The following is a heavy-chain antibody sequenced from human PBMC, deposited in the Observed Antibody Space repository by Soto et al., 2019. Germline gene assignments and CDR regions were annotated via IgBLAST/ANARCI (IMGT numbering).Heavy chain of an antibody. CDR3: AKVKYCSGGSCRGYYFDY. D-gene: IGHD2-15*01. CDR2: ISGSGGST. J-gene: IGHJ4*02. V-gene: IGHV3-23*01. Sequence: PGGSLRLSCAASGFTFSSYAMSWVRQAPGKGLEWVSAISGSGGSTYYADSVKGRFTISRDNSKNTLYLQMNSLRAEDTAVYYCAKVKYCSGGSCRGYYFDYWGQGTLVTVSS. CDR1: GFTFSSYA.